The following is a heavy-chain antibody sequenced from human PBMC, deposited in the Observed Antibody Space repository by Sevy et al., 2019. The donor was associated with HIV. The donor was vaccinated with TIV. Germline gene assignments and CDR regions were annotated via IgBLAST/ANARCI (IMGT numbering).Heavy chain of an antibody. Sequence: SETLSLTCTVSGGSISSGGYYRSWIRQHPGKGLEWIGYIYYSGSTYYNPSLKSRVTISVDTSKNQFSLKLSSVTAADTAVYYCARALDSSSWYPTGCAFDIWGQGTMVTVSS. J-gene: IGHJ3*02. CDR3: ARALDSSSWYPTGCAFDI. CDR1: GGSISSGGYY. CDR2: IYYSGST. V-gene: IGHV4-31*03. D-gene: IGHD6-13*01.